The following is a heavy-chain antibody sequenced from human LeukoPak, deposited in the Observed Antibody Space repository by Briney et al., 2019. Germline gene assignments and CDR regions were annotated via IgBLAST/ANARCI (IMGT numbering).Heavy chain of an antibody. V-gene: IGHV3-15*01. CDR2: IKSKTDGGTT. Sequence: PGGSLRLSCAASGFTFSSYAMSWVRQAPGKGLEWVGRIKSKTDGGTTDYAAPVEGRFTISRDDSKNTLYLQMNSLKTEDTAVYYCTTVLLWFGELLWWGQGTLVTVSS. CDR1: GFTFSSYA. CDR3: TTVLLWFGELLW. D-gene: IGHD3-10*01. J-gene: IGHJ4*02.